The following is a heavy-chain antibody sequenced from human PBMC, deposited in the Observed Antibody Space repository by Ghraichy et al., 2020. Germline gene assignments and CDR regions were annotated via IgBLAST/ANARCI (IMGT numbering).Heavy chain of an antibody. CDR3: AKNILVAGRILYYFHGMDV. D-gene: IGHD6-19*01. J-gene: IGHJ6*02. V-gene: IGHV3-7*01. Sequence: GGSLRLSCAASGFPFRGYWMTWVRQAPGKGLEWVASIKQDGTEEKYLDSVKGRFTISRDNPKNSLYLQMNSLRDEDTAVYYCAKNILVAGRILYYFHGMDVWGQRTTVTVSS. CDR1: GFPFRGYW. CDR2: IKQDGTEE.